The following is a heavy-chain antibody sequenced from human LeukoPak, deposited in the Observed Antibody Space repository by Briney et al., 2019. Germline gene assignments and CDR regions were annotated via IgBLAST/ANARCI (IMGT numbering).Heavy chain of an antibody. Sequence: PGGSLRLSCAASGFTFSSYAMSWVRQAPGKGLEWVSAISGSGGSTYYADSVKGRFTISRDNSKNTLYLQMNSLRAEDTAVYYCARDRYYGSGDYYYGMDVWGQGTTVTVSS. CDR1: GFTFSSYA. V-gene: IGHV3-23*01. D-gene: IGHD3-10*01. J-gene: IGHJ6*02. CDR2: ISGSGGST. CDR3: ARDRYYGSGDYYYGMDV.